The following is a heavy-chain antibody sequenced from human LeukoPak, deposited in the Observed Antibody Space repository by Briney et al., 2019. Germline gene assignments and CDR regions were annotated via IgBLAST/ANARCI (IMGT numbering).Heavy chain of an antibody. Sequence: ASVKVSYKASGYTFTSYGISWVRQAPGQGLEWMGWISAYNGNTNYAQKLQGRVTMTTDTSTSTAYMELRSLRSDDTAVYYCARDITLNYYDSSGYYYDFDYWGQGTLVTVSS. CDR1: GYTFTSYG. D-gene: IGHD3-22*01. CDR2: ISAYNGNT. CDR3: ARDITLNYYDSSGYYYDFDY. V-gene: IGHV1-18*01. J-gene: IGHJ4*02.